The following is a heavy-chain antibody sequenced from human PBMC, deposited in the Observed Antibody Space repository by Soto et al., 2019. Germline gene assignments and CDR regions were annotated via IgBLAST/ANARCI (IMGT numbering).Heavy chain of an antibody. D-gene: IGHD3-16*02. J-gene: IGHJ4*02. CDR3: AHSPFHLLRLGELSYPTYFDY. CDR2: IYWNDDK. V-gene: IGHV2-5*01. CDR1: GFSLSTSGVG. Sequence: ASGPTLVNPTQTLTLTCTFSGFSLSTSGVGVGWIRQPPGKALEWLALIYWNDDKRYSPSLKSRLTITKDTSKNQVVLTMTNMDPVDTATYYCAHSPFHLLRLGELSYPTYFDYWGQGTLVTVSS.